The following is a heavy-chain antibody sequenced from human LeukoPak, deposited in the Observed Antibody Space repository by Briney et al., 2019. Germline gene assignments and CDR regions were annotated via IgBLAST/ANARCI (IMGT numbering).Heavy chain of an antibody. V-gene: IGHV3-7*03. CDR2: IKQDESEE. CDR1: GFTFNHHW. Sequence: GGSLRLSCAASGFTFNHHWMSWVRQAPGKGLEWVANIKQDESEEYYADSVKGRFTISGDNAKNSLYLQMNSLRPEDSAMYYCVRELWELDAFDIWGQGTMVIVSS. CDR3: VRELWELDAFDI. J-gene: IGHJ3*02. D-gene: IGHD3-16*01.